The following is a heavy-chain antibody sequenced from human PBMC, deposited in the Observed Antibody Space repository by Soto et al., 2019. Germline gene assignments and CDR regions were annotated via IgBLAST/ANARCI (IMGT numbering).Heavy chain of an antibody. V-gene: IGHV5-51*01. CDR1: GYSFTSYW. J-gene: IGHJ3*02. D-gene: IGHD2-15*01. Sequence: GESLKISCKGSGYSFTSYWIGWVRQMPGKGLEWMGIIYPGDSDTRYSPSFQGQVTISADKSISTAYLQWSSLKASDTAMYYCARHSNIVVVVAATADDAFDIWGQGTMVTVSS. CDR2: IYPGDSDT. CDR3: ARHSNIVVVVAATADDAFDI.